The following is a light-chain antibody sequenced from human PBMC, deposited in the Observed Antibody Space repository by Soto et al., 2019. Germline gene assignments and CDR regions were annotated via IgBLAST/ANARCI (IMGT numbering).Light chain of an antibody. CDR1: QSVSSN. V-gene: IGKV3-15*01. CDR2: GAS. CDR3: QQYNNWPPMA. Sequence: EIVMTQSPATLSLSPGERATLSCRASQSVSSNLAWYQQNPGQAPRLLIYGASTRATGIPARFSGSGSGTEFTLTISSLQSEDFAVYYCQQYNNWPPMAFGQGTKVEIK. J-gene: IGKJ1*01.